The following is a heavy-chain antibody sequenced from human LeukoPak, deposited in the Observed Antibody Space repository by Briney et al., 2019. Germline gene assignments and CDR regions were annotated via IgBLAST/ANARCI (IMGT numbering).Heavy chain of an antibody. CDR2: IYPGDSDT. J-gene: IGHJ4*02. CDR3: ARLGLDYYGSGTYGDY. V-gene: IGHV5-51*01. CDR1: GYSFTSYW. D-gene: IGHD3-10*01. Sequence: GESLKISCKGSGYSFTSYWIGWVRQMPGKGLEWMGIIYPGDSDTRYSPSFQGQVTISADKSISTAYLQWSSLKASDTAMYYCARLGLDYYGSGTYGDYWGQGTLVTVSS.